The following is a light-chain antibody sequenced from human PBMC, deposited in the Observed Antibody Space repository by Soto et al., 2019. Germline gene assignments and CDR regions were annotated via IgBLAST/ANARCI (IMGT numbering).Light chain of an antibody. CDR1: QGIGTN. Sequence: EIVMTQSPATLSVSPGERATLSCRATQGIGTNLAWYQQRPGQAPRLLIYGASTRATGIPAGFSGSASGTEFTLTITSLQSEDFAVYYCQQYNYWPITFGQGTRLEIK. CDR3: QQYNYWPIT. V-gene: IGKV3D-15*01. J-gene: IGKJ5*01. CDR2: GAS.